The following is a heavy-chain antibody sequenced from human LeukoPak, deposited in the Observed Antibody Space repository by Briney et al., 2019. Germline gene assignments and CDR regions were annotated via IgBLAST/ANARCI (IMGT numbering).Heavy chain of an antibody. J-gene: IGHJ4*02. CDR3: AREISGSYPYFDY. CDR1: GGSISSYY. V-gene: IGHV4-59*01. Sequence: SETLSLTCTVSGGSISSYYWSWIRQPPGKGLEWIGYIYYSGSTNYNPSLKSRVTISVDTSKNQFSLKLSSVTAADTAVYYRAREISGSYPYFDYWGQGTLVTVSS. CDR2: IYYSGST. D-gene: IGHD1-26*01.